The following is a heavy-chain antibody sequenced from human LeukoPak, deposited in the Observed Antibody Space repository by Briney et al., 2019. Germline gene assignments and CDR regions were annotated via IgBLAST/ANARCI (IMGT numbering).Heavy chain of an antibody. V-gene: IGHV3-48*01. CDR1: GFTFSTYS. D-gene: IGHD5/OR15-5a*01. CDR3: AVSDYFDY. Sequence: GGSLRLSCTGSGFTFSTYSMNWVRQAPGKGLEWVSYISSTSSTIYDADSVKGRFTISRDNAKSSLYLQMNSLRAEDTAVYYCAVSDYFDYWGQGTLVTVSS. CDR2: ISSTSSTI. J-gene: IGHJ4*02.